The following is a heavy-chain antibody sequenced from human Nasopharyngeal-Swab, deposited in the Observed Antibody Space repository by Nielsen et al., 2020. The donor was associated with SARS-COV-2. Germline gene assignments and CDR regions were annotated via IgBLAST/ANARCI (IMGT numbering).Heavy chain of an antibody. V-gene: IGHV1-69*04. D-gene: IGHD3-10*01. CDR2: IIPILGIA. CDR1: GYTFTSYD. Sequence: SVKVSCKASGYTFTSYDISWVRQAPGQGLEWMGRIIPILGIANYAQKFQGRVTITADKSTSTAYMELSSLRSEDTAVYYCARDIPVGGVREVRRSPSTDYFDYWGQGTLVTVSS. J-gene: IGHJ4*02. CDR3: ARDIPVGGVREVRRSPSTDYFDY.